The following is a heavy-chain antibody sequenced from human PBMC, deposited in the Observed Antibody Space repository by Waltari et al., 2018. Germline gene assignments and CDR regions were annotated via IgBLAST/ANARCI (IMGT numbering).Heavy chain of an antibody. J-gene: IGHJ4*02. CDR3: AREDCTNIHCRGTFDN. D-gene: IGHD2-8*01. Sequence: QVKLVQSGAEVKKSGASVKVSCKASGHTFTGDYFHWVRQAPGQGLEWMAWINFNSGDTKAAPKVKGRVTVTRDRSISTGYVEVSSLTSDDTALYLCAREDCTNIHCRGTFDNWGQGTLVTVSS. V-gene: IGHV1-2*02. CDR2: INFNSGDT. CDR1: GHTFTGDY.